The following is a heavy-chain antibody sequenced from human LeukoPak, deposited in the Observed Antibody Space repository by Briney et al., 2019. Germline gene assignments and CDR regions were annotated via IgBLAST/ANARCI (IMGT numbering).Heavy chain of an antibody. J-gene: IGHJ6*02. CDR2: IYYSGST. V-gene: IGHV4-31*03. CDR3: ARDSNHYYDLPNGMDV. CDR1: GGSISSGGYY. D-gene: IGHD3-22*01. Sequence: SSQTLSLTCTVSGGSISSGGYYWSWIRQHPGKGLEWIGFIYYSGSTYYNPSLKSRVTISVDTSKNQFSLKLSSVTAADTAVYYCARDSNHYYDLPNGMDVWGQGTTVTVSS.